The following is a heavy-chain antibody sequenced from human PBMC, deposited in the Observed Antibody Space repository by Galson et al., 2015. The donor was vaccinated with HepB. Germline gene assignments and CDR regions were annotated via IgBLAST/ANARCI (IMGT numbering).Heavy chain of an antibody. CDR3: ARSRRVPAAPIYYYYGMDV. CDR1: GGTFSSYA. J-gene: IGHJ6*02. V-gene: IGHV1-69*13. Sequence: SVKVSCKASGGTFSSYAISWVRQAPGQGLEWMGGIIPIFGTANYAQKFQGRVTITADESTSTAYMELSSLRSEDTAVYYCARSRRVPAAPIYYYYGMDVWGQGTTVTVSS. D-gene: IGHD2-2*01. CDR2: IIPIFGTA.